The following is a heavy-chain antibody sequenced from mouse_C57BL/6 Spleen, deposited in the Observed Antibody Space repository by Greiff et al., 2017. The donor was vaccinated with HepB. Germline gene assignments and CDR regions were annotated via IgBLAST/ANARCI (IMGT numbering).Heavy chain of an antibody. CDR3: TRELGHLFDY. CDR1: GFTFSSYA. CDR2: ISSGGDYI. V-gene: IGHV5-9-1*02. Sequence: EVQRVESGEGLVKPGGSLKLSCAASGFTFSSYAMSWVRQTPEKRLEWVAYISSGGDYIYYADTVKGRFTISRDNARNTLYLQMSSLRSEDTAMYYWTRELGHLFDYWGQGTTLTVSS. J-gene: IGHJ2*01. D-gene: IGHD4-1*01.